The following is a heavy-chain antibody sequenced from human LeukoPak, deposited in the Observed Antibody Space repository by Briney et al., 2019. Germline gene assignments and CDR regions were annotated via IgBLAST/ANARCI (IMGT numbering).Heavy chain of an antibody. CDR3: AKGQLRYCSGGSCYAPDDY. CDR2: ISYDGSNK. J-gene: IGHJ4*02. D-gene: IGHD2-15*01. Sequence: GGSLRLSCAASGFTFSSYGMHWVRQAPGKGLEWVAVISYDGSNKYYADSVKGRFTISRDNSKNTLYLQMNRLRAEDTAVYYCAKGQLRYCSGGSCYAPDDYWGQGTLVTVSS. CDR1: GFTFSSYG. V-gene: IGHV3-30*18.